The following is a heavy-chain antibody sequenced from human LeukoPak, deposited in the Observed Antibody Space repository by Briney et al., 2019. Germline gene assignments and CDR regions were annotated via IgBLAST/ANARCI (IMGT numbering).Heavy chain of an antibody. CDR1: GFTFSSFW. D-gene: IGHD5-18*01. CDR2: INQDGSEK. V-gene: IGHV3-7*01. CDR3: ARDLSGVTGYTYGRGIDY. J-gene: IGHJ4*02. Sequence: SGGSLGLSCAASGFTFSSFWMSWVRQAPGKGLEWVANINQDGSEKYYLDSVKGRFTISRDNAKNSLYLQMNSLRAEDTAVYYCARDLSGVTGYTYGRGIDYWGQGTLVTVSS.